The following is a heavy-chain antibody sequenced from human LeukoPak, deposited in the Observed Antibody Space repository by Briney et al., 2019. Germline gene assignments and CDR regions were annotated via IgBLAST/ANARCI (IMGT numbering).Heavy chain of an antibody. Sequence: GASVKVSCKASGGTFSSYAISWVRQAPGQGLERMGGIIPIFGTANYAQKFQGRVTITTDESTSTAYMELSSLRSEDTAVYYCALTGGASPVDYWGQGTLVTVSS. D-gene: IGHD2-2*01. J-gene: IGHJ4*02. CDR2: IIPIFGTA. CDR1: GGTFSSYA. V-gene: IGHV1-69*05. CDR3: ALTGGASPVDY.